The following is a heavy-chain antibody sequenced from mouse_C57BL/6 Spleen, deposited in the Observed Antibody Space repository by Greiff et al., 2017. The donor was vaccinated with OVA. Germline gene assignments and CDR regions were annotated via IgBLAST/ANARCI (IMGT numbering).Heavy chain of an antibody. CDR2: INYDGSST. D-gene: IGHD1-1*01. Sequence: EVKVIESEGGLVQPGSSMKLSCTASGFTFSDYYMAWVRQVPEKGLEWVANINYDGSSTYYLDSLKSRFIISRDNAKNILYLQMSSLKSEDTATYYCARGGYYYGSSYYAMDYWGQGTSVTVSS. CDR1: GFTFSDYY. V-gene: IGHV5-16*01. CDR3: ARGGYYYGSSYYAMDY. J-gene: IGHJ4*01.